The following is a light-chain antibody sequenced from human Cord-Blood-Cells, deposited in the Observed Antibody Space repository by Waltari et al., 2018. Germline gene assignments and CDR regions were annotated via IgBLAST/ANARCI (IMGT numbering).Light chain of an antibody. J-gene: IGKJ1*01. CDR2: GAY. V-gene: IGKV3-20*01. Sequence: EIVLTQSPGTLSLSPGERATLSCRASQSVSSSYLAWYQQKPGQAPRLLIDGAYSRATGITDRFSGSGSGTDFTLTISRLEPEDFTVYYCQQYGSSRGWTFGQGTKVEIK. CDR3: QQYGSSRGWT. CDR1: QSVSSSY.